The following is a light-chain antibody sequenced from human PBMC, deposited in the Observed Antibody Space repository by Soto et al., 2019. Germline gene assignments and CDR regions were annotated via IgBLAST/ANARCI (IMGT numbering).Light chain of an antibody. Sequence: EIVWTQTPVPLSVSPVERATLSCRASQSVSSYLAWYQQKPGQAPRLLIYDASNRATGIPARFSGSGSGTDFTLTISSLEPEDFAVYYCQQRSKWPITVGPGTRPEIK. CDR2: DAS. V-gene: IGKV3-11*01. J-gene: IGKJ5*01. CDR3: QQRSKWPIT. CDR1: QSVSSY.